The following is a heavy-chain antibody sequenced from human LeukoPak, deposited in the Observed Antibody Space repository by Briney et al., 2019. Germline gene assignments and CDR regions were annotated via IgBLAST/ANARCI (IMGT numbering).Heavy chain of an antibody. CDR3: ARDTTLSRVVPSTTTYHYFYYIDV. J-gene: IGHJ6*03. CDR2: ISSSGSYI. D-gene: IGHD1-1*01. Sequence: GGALRLSCAASGFTFSSYSMNWVRQAPGKGLEWVSSISSSGSYIYYADSVKGRFTISRDNAKNSLYLQMNSLRAEDTAVYYCARDTTLSRVVPSTTTYHYFYYIDVWGKGTTVTISS. CDR1: GFTFSSYS. V-gene: IGHV3-21*04.